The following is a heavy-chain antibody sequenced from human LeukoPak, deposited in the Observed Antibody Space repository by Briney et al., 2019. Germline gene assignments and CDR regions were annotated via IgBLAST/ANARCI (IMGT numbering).Heavy chain of an antibody. CDR3: AREGGYYSDSNTGYSDL. CDR1: GFTVSSNY. D-gene: IGHD3-22*01. J-gene: IGHJ2*01. Sequence: PGGSLRLSCAASGFTVSSNYMSWVRQAPGRGPEWVALIYTTDHTYYADSVKGRFTISRDSSKNTVYLQMNSLRAEDTAVYYCAREGGYYSDSNTGYSDLWAVAPWSLSPQ. V-gene: IGHV3-53*01. CDR2: IYTTDHT.